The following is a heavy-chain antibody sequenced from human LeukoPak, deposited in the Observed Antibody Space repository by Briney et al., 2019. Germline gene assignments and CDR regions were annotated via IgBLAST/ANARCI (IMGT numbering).Heavy chain of an antibody. J-gene: IGHJ4*02. Sequence: SETLSLTCSVSGGSISSYYWNWIRQPPGKGLEWIGYIYYSGSANYKPSLKSRVTLSVDTSKNQFSLKLSSVTAADTAVYYCARLSYGSGNYYFDSWGQGALVTVSS. CDR3: ARLSYGSGNYYFDS. V-gene: IGHV4-59*08. D-gene: IGHD3-10*01. CDR2: IYYSGSA. CDR1: GGSISSYY.